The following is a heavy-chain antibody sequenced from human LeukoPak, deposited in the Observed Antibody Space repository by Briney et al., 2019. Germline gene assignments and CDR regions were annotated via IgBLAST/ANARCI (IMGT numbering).Heavy chain of an antibody. D-gene: IGHD3-10*01. CDR2: ISWNSGSI. J-gene: IGHJ4*02. CDR1: GFTFDDYA. V-gene: IGHV3-9*01. Sequence: PGRSLRLSCAASGFTFDDYAMHWVRQAPGKGLEWVSGISWNSGSIGYADSVKGRFTISRDNAKNSLYLQMNNLRAEDTALYYCAKDRSYYGSGSAIFDYWGQGTLVTVSS. CDR3: AKDRSYYGSGSAIFDY.